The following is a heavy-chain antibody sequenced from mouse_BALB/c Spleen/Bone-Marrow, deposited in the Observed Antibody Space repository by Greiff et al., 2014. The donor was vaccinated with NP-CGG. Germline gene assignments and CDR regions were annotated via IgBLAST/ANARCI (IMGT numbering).Heavy chain of an antibody. J-gene: IGHJ2*01. CDR1: GYSFTGYN. V-gene: IGHV1-39*01. D-gene: IGHD2-10*02. Sequence: VQLKESGPELEKPGASVKISCKASGYSFTGYNMNWVKQSNGKSLEWIGNIDPYYGGTSYNQKFKGKATLTVDKYSSTAYMQLNSLTSEDSAVDYCARYGNYCFDYWGQGTTLTVSS. CDR3: ARYGNYCFDY. CDR2: IDPYYGGT.